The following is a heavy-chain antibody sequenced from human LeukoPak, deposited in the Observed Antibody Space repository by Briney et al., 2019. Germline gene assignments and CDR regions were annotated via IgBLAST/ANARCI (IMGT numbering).Heavy chain of an antibody. D-gene: IGHD4-17*01. CDR2: INHSGST. CDR3: ARRTTVTTPNAFDI. V-gene: IGHV4-34*01. Sequence: PSETLSLTCAVYGGSFSGYYWSWIRQPPGKGLEWIGEINHSGSTNYNPSLKSRVTISVDTSKNQFSLKLSSVTAADTAVYYCARRTTVTTPNAFDIWGQGTMVTVSS. J-gene: IGHJ3*02. CDR1: GGSFSGYY.